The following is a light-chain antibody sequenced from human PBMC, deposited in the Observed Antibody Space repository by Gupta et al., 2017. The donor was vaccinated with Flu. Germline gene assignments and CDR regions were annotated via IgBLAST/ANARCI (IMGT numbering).Light chain of an antibody. V-gene: IGKV4-1*01. CDR1: INGRSRTNIRIY. CDR3: QQSYSFPRG. CDR2: GAS. J-gene: IGKJ2*03. Sequence: STCGRATMKCRVSINGRSRTNIRIYLNWFRQTQGKPPELVMYGASTRECGVADRFSGSGSGTDFTLTISSLQAEDVAVYYCQQSYSFPRGFGQGTKLEIK.